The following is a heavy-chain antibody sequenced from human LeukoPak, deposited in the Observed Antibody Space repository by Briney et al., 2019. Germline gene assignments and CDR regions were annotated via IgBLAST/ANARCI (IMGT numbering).Heavy chain of an antibody. J-gene: IGHJ4*02. V-gene: IGHV1-2*02. CDR2: INPNSGGT. D-gene: IGHD2-21*02. Sequence: GASVKVSCKASGYTFTGYYMHWVRQAPGQGLEWMGWINPNSGGTNYAQKFQGRVTMTRDTSTSTVYMELSSLRSEDTAVYYCARDPLCGGDCYIPTYYFDYWGQGTLVTVPS. CDR1: GYTFTGYY. CDR3: ARDPLCGGDCYIPTYYFDY.